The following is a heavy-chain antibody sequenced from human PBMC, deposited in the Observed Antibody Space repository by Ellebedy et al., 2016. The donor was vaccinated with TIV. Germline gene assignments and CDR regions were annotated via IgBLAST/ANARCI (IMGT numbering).Heavy chain of an antibody. CDR1: GGTFNSHA. CDR2: ITGMFRKV. D-gene: IGHD3-10*01. Sequence: SVKVSCKASGGTFNSHAISWVRQAPGQGLEWMGGITGMFRKVNYAQKFQGRVTITADEFMTTAYMELSRLRSEDTAVYYCARGGAYYHRYFDDWGQGTLVTVSS. V-gene: IGHV1-69*13. J-gene: IGHJ4*02. CDR3: ARGGAYYHRYFDD.